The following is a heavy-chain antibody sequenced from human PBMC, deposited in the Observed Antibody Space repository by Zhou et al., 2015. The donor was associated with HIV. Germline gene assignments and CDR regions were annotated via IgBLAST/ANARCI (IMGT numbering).Heavy chain of an antibody. CDR1: GGSFTYHA. CDR3: ARDRSLA. J-gene: IGHJ5*02. V-gene: IGHV1-69*01. Sequence: QVQLVQSGAEVKKPGSSVKVSCKASGGSFTYHAISWVRQAPGQGLEWMGGIIPILGTTNYAQKFQGRVTITADASTSTVYMELSSLRFEDTAVYYCARDRSLAWGQGTLVTVSP. CDR2: IIPILGTT.